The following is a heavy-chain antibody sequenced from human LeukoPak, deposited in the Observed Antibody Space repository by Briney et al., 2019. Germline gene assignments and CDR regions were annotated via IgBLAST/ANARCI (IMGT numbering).Heavy chain of an antibody. CDR3: ARGTGLSSSDY. CDR1: GGSISSYY. J-gene: IGHJ4*02. Sequence: SETLSLTCTVSGGSISSYYWSWIRQPPGKGLEWIGYLHYSGKTNYNPSLKRRVTISVEKSKKQFSLKQSSVTAADTAVYYCARGTGLSSSDYWGQGTLVTVSS. V-gene: IGHV4-59*01. CDR2: LHYSGKT. D-gene: IGHD1-1*01.